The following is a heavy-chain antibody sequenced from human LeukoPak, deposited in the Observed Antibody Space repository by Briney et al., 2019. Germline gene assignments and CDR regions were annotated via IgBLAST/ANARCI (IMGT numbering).Heavy chain of an antibody. CDR2: INPSGGST. D-gene: IGHD6-13*01. J-gene: IGHJ4*02. Sequence: ASVKVSCKASGYTFTRYYMHWVRQAPGQGLEWMGIINPSGGSTSNEQKFQGRVTMTGDMSTTTVYMELSSLRSEDTAVYYCARALAAAAGRRAGMMGDWGQGTLVTVSS. V-gene: IGHV1-46*01. CDR3: ARALAAAAGRRAGMMGD. CDR1: GYTFTRYY.